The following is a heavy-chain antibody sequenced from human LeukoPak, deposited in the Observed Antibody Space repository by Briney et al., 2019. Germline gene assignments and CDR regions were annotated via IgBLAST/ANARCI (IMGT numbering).Heavy chain of an antibody. CDR2: IRYDGSNK. J-gene: IGHJ6*03. V-gene: IGHV3-30*02. CDR3: AKDKGGRYYYYMDV. CDR1: GFTFSSYG. D-gene: IGHD1-26*01. Sequence: GGSLRLSCAASGFTFSSYGMHWVRQAPGKGLEWVAFIRYDGSNKYYADSVKGRLTISRDNSKNTLYLQMNSLRVEDTAVYYCAKDKGGRYYYYMDVWGKGTTVTVSS.